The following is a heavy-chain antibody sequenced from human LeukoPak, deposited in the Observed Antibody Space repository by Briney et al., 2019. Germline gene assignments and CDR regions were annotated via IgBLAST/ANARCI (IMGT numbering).Heavy chain of an antibody. D-gene: IGHD5-24*01. CDR2: IYSGGST. CDR1: GFTFSSYG. Sequence: PGGSLRLSCAASGFTFSSYGMNWVRQAPGKGLEWVSLIYSGGSTHYADSVKGRFSISRDSSKNTLYLQMNTLRDEDTAVYYCVRGQTSTSPGVWGQGTTVTVSS. V-gene: IGHV3-53*05. J-gene: IGHJ6*02. CDR3: VRGQTSTSPGV.